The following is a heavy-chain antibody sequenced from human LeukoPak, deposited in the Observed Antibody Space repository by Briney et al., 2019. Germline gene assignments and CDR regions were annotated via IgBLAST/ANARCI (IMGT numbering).Heavy chain of an antibody. Sequence: GGSLRLSCAVSGFTFSSYAMSWVRQAPGKGLGWVSTISGTGGTTYYADSVKGRFTISRDNSKNTLYLQMNSLRAEDTAVYYCAKPVAGTGYFDYWGQGTLVTVSS. D-gene: IGHD6-19*01. CDR1: GFTFSSYA. V-gene: IGHV3-23*01. CDR2: ISGTGGTT. J-gene: IGHJ4*02. CDR3: AKPVAGTGYFDY.